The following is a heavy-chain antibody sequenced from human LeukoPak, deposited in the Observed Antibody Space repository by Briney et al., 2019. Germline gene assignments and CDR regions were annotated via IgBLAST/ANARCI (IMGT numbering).Heavy chain of an antibody. J-gene: IGHJ4*02. D-gene: IGHD3-22*01. CDR3: AKSGPYDSSGYRFDY. CDR2: ISGSGGST. CDR1: GFTFSSYA. V-gene: IGHV3-23*01. Sequence: GGSLRPSCAASGFTFSSYAMSWVRQAPGKGLEWVSAISGSGGSTYYADSVKGRFTISRDNSKNTLYLQMNSLRAEDTAVYYCAKSGPYDSSGYRFDYWGQGTVVTVSS.